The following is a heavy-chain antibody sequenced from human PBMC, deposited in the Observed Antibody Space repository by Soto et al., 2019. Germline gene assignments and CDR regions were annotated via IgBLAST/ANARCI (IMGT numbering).Heavy chain of an antibody. J-gene: IGHJ4*02. D-gene: IGHD5-12*01. V-gene: IGHV4-34*01. CDR3: ARGYEVNWHTPHY. Sequence: QVQLQQWGAGLLKPSETLSLTCAVNGGSFSGYYWSWIRQSPGKGLEWIGEINHIGRTNFNPSLKSRVTMSGDTSKTQFSLKRSSVTAADTAVYYCARGYEVNWHTPHYWGQGTLVTVSS. CDR2: INHIGRT. CDR1: GGSFSGYY.